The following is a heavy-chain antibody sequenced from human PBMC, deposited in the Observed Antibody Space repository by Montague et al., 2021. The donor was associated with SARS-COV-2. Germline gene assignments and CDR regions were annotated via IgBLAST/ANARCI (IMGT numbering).Heavy chain of an antibody. J-gene: IGHJ3*02. CDR3: ARGQRFFDWPYDAFDI. CDR2: IRHNGGT. D-gene: IGHD3-9*01. V-gene: IGHV4-34*01. CDR1: GESFTDFF. Sequence: SETLSLTCAVYGESFTDFFWNWIRQTPEKGLEWIGEIRHNGGTHYNLSLKSRVTISVDTSKNQVSPKLSSVTAADTAVYYCARGQRFFDWPYDAFDIWAQGTMVIVSS.